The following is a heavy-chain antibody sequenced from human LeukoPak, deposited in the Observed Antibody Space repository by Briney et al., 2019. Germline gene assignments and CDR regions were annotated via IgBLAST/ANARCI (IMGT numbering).Heavy chain of an antibody. CDR3: ARGRPPSLEWLFIDTVVYFDY. J-gene: IGHJ4*02. CDR2: ISSSSSYI. V-gene: IGHV3-21*04. Sequence: GGSLRLSCAASGFTFSSYSMNWVRQAPGKGLEWVSSISSSSSYIYYADSVKGRFTISRDNAKNSLCLQMNSLRAEDTAVYYCARGRPPSLEWLFIDTVVYFDYWGQGTLVTVSS. D-gene: IGHD3-3*01. CDR1: GFTFSSYS.